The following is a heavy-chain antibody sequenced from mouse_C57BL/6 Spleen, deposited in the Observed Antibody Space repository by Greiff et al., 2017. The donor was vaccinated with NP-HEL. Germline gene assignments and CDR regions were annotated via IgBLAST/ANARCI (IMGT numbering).Heavy chain of an antibody. J-gene: IGHJ3*01. CDR1: GYAFSSSW. Sequence: VQLQQSGPELVKPGASVKISCKASGYAFSSSWMNWVKQRPGQGLEWIGRIYPGDGDTNYNGKFKGKATLTADTSSSTAYMQLSSLTSEDSAVYFCARGGRGFAYWGQGTLVTVSA. V-gene: IGHV1-82*01. CDR2: IYPGDGDT. CDR3: ARGGRGFAY.